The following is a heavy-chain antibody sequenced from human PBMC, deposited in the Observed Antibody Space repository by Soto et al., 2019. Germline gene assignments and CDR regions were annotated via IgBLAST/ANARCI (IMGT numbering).Heavy chain of an antibody. CDR1: GFTFNNYA. CDR2: ISNDGSNT. Sequence: GGSLRLSCAASGFTFNNYAMSWVRQAPGKGLEWVAVISNDGSNTYYADSVKGRFTISRDNSKNTLYLQMNSLRAEDTAVYYCARASLYCGGDCYSWDFQHWGQGTLVTVSS. V-gene: IGHV3-33*08. D-gene: IGHD2-21*02. CDR3: ARASLYCGGDCYSWDFQH. J-gene: IGHJ1*01.